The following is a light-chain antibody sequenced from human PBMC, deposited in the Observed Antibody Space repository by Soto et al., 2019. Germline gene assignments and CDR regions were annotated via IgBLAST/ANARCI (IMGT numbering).Light chain of an antibody. CDR1: QSLSDT. Sequence: EIVMTQSPATLSVSPGGRATLSCRASQSLSDTLAWYQQKPGQAPRLLIYSASRRATGFPGRFSGSGSGTDFTLTISSLEPEDFAVYYCQQRSNWPWTFGQGTKVDIK. J-gene: IGKJ1*01. CDR3: QQRSNWPWT. V-gene: IGKV3-11*01. CDR2: SAS.